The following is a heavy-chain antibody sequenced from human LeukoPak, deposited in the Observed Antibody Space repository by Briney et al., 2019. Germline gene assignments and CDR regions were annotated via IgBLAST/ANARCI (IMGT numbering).Heavy chain of an antibody. CDR3: ARDPVGATYFDY. V-gene: IGHV4-59*12. CDR1: GGSIGYDY. Sequence: SETLSLTCTLSGGSIGYDYWSWIRQPPGKGLEWIGYIYYSGTTNYNPSLKSRVTISVDTSKDQFSLKLTSVTAADTAVYYCARDPVGATYFDYWGQGTLVTVSS. J-gene: IGHJ4*02. CDR2: IYYSGTT. D-gene: IGHD1-26*01.